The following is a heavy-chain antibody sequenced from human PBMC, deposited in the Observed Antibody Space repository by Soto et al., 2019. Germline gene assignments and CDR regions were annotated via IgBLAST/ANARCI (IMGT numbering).Heavy chain of an antibody. CDR2: IKKDGSEK. CDR1: GFTFSAYW. CDR3: ARDGIGGNWNTDF. Sequence: VQLVESGGTLVQPGECLRLSCAASGFTFSAYWMSWVRQAPGKGLEWVANIKKDGSEKYYVDSVKGRFIVSRDNAKDSLYLQMNSLRAEDTAVYYCARDGIGGNWNTDFWGQGTLVTVSS. J-gene: IGHJ4*02. D-gene: IGHD1-20*01. V-gene: IGHV3-7*01.